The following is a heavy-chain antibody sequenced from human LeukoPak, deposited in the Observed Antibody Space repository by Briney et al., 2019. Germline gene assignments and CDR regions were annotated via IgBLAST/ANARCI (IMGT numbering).Heavy chain of an antibody. V-gene: IGHV3-30*18. D-gene: IGHD3-9*01. Sequence: GGSLRLSCAASGFTFSSYGMHWVRQAPGKGLEWVAVISYDGSNKYYADSVKGRFTISRDNSKNTLYLQMNSLRAEDTALYYCAKDLRGSYDILTGSYWGQGTLVTVSS. CDR3: AKDLRGSYDILTGSY. CDR2: ISYDGSNK. CDR1: GFTFSSYG. J-gene: IGHJ4*02.